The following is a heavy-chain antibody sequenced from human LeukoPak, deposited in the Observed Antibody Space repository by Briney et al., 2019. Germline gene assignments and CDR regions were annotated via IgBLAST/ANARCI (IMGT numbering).Heavy chain of an antibody. CDR3: AKRPGVYSSSWYFDY. V-gene: IGHV3-23*01. D-gene: IGHD6-13*01. Sequence: GGSLRLSCAVSGFTFSSYAMIWVRQAPGRGLVWVSSIGASGDSIYYTDSVKGRFTISRDNSKNTLYLQMNSLRAEDTAVYYCAKRPGVYSSSWYFDYWGQGTLVTVSS. CDR2: IGASGDSI. CDR1: GFTFSSYA. J-gene: IGHJ4*02.